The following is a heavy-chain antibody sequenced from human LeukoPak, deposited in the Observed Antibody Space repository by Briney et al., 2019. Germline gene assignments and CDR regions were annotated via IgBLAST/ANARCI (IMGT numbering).Heavy chain of an antibody. V-gene: IGHV4-61*02. CDR3: ARDRRWLQLLGFDY. CDR1: GGSISSGSYY. CDR2: IYTSGST. J-gene: IGHJ4*02. Sequence: PSETLSLTCTVSGGSISSGSYYWSWIRQPAGKGLEWIGRIYTSGSTNYNPSLKSRVTISVDTSKNQFSLKLSSVTAADTAVYYCARDRRWLQLLGFDYWGQGTLVTVSS. D-gene: IGHD5-24*01.